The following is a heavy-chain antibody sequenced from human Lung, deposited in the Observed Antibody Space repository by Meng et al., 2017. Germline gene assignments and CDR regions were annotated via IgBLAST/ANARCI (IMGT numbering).Heavy chain of an antibody. CDR2: INHSGST. V-gene: IGHV4-34*01. D-gene: IGHD4-11*01. J-gene: IGHJ4*02. CDR1: VGAFRDYY. Sequence: VHHRLWFYGCFMPSETPSPAFCVPVGAFRDYYWSWLRQPPGKGLEWIGDINHSGSTNYNPSLESRATISVDTSQNNLSLKLSSVTAADSAVYYCARGPTTMAHDFDYWGQGTPVTVSS. CDR3: ARGPTTMAHDFDY.